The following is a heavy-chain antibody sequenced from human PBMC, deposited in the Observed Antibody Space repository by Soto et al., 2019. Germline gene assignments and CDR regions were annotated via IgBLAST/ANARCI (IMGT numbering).Heavy chain of an antibody. V-gene: IGHV4-59*01. CDR1: GASISSYY. Sequence: QVQLQESGPGLVKPSETLSLTCTVSGASISSYYWSWIRQPPGKGLEWIGYVYYSGSTNYNPSLKSRVTXSVDTSKNQFSLKRSSVTAADTAMYYCARDTTPSLWGQGTLVTVSS. CDR3: ARDTTPSL. J-gene: IGHJ4*02. CDR2: VYYSGST. D-gene: IGHD1-1*01.